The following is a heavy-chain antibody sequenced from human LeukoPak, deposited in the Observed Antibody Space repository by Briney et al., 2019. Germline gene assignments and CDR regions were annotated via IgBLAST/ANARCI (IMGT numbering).Heavy chain of an antibody. CDR3: ATVRTGDGVRDWFDP. D-gene: IGHD7-27*01. CDR1: GYTLTKLS. V-gene: IGHV1-24*01. J-gene: IGHJ5*02. CDR2: FDPEDGET. Sequence: PLASVKVSCKVSGYTLTKLSMHWVRQAPGEGLEWMGGFDPEDGETIYAQKFQGRVTMTEDTSTDTAYMELSSLRSEDTAVYYCATVRTGDGVRDWFDPWGQGTLVTVSS.